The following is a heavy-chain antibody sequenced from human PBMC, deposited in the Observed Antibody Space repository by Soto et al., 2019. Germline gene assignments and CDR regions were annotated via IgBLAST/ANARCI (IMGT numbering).Heavy chain of an antibody. CDR2: INAGNGNT. J-gene: IGHJ4*02. Sequence: ASVKVSCKASGYTFTSYAMHWVRQAPGQRLEWMGWINAGNGNTKYSQKFQGRVTITRDTSASTAYMELSSLRSEDTAVYYCAKEGNKWLRSPDFDYWGQGTLVTVSS. CDR3: AKEGNKWLRSPDFDY. CDR1: GYTFTSYA. V-gene: IGHV1-3*01. D-gene: IGHD5-12*01.